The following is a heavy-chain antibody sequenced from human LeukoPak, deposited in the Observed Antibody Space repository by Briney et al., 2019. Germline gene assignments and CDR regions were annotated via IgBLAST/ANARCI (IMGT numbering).Heavy chain of an antibody. J-gene: IGHJ6*02. Sequence: ASVKVSCKASGYTFNNYAINWVRQAPGQGLEWMGWINTNTGNPTYAQGFTGRFVFSLDTSVRTAYLQISSLKAEDTAVYYCARMSRGSFADGMDVWGQGTTVTVSS. CDR1: GYTFNNYA. CDR3: ARMSRGSFADGMDV. V-gene: IGHV7-4-1*02. D-gene: IGHD5-12*01. CDR2: INTNTGNP.